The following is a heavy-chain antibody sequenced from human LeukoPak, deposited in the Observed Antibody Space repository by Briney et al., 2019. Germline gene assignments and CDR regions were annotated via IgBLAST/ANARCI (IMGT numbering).Heavy chain of an antibody. CDR2: IYYSGST. V-gene: IGHV4-31*03. CDR3: ARSRVTMVRGQGDAFDV. CDR1: GGSISSGGYY. D-gene: IGHD3-10*01. Sequence: PSETLSLTCTVSGGSISSGGYYWSWIRQHPGKGLEWIGDIYYSGSTFYNPSLKSRITISVDTSENQFSLKLSSVTAADTAIYYRARSRVTMVRGQGDAFDVWGQGTMVTVSS. J-gene: IGHJ3*01.